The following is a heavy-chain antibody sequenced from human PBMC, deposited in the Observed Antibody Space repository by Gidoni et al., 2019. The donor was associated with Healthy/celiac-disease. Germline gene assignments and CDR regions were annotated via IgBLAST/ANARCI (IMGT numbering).Heavy chain of an antibody. CDR2: ISYDGSNK. CDR1: GFTFSSYA. Sequence: QVQLVESGGGVVQPGRSLRLSCAASGFTFSSYAMHWVRQAPGKGLEWVAVISYDGSNKYYADSVKGRFTISRDNSKNTLYLQMNSLRAEDTAVYYCAREWELLLVIDYWGQGTLVTVSS. D-gene: IGHD1-26*01. J-gene: IGHJ4*02. CDR3: AREWELLLVIDY. V-gene: IGHV3-30-3*01.